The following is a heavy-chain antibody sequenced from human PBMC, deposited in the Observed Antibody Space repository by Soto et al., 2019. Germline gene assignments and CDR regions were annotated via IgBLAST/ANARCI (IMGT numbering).Heavy chain of an antibody. V-gene: IGHV4-38-2*02. CDR1: GYSISSGSY. CDR3: ARGFRLGY. J-gene: IGHJ4*02. CDR2: IYHGGTT. D-gene: IGHD3-16*01. Sequence: SETLSLTCTVSGYSISSGSYWGWIRQPPGKGPEWIASIYHGGTTFYNPSLKSRVTVSVDKSNNQFSLKLSSVTAADTAVYYCARGFRLGYWGQGTLVTVS.